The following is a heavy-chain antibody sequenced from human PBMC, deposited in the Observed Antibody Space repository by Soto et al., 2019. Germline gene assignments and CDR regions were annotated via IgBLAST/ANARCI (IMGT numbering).Heavy chain of an antibody. V-gene: IGHV3-33*01. CDR2: IWYDGSNK. CDR1: GFTFSSYG. Sequence: GSLRLSCAASGFTFSSYGMHWVRQAPGKGLEWVAVIWYDGSNKYYADSVKGRVTISVDKSKNQFSLKLSSVTAADTAVYYWAIHLRSRLALDYWGQGTLVTVSS. CDR3: AIHLRSRLALDY. J-gene: IGHJ4*02. D-gene: IGHD3-16*01.